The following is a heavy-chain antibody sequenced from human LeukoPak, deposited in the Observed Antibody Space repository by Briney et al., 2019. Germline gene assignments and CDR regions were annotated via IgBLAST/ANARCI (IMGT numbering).Heavy chain of an antibody. J-gene: IGHJ4*02. Sequence: GGSLRLSCAASRFTFDEYGMSWVRQAPGKGLEWVSAISGSGGSTYYADSVKGRFTISRDNSKNTLYLQMNSLRAEDTAVYYCAKGIAVAGTCLDYWGQGTLVTVSS. V-gene: IGHV3-23*01. D-gene: IGHD6-19*01. CDR1: RFTFDEYG. CDR3: AKGIAVAGTCLDY. CDR2: ISGSGGST.